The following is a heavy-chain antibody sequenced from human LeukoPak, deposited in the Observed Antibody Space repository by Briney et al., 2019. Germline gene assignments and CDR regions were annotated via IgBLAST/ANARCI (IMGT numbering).Heavy chain of an antibody. CDR1: GGSFSGYY. CDR3: ARGRQEISMILVVMTGVSYYLDV. CDR2: INPSGST. D-gene: IGHD3-22*01. V-gene: IGHV4-34*01. J-gene: IGHJ6*03. Sequence: SETLSLTCAVYGGSFSGYYWTWIRQSPGKGLEWVGEINPSGSTYYNPSLKSRLTISRDTSKNQFSLRLSSVTAADTAVYYCARGRQEISMILVVMTGVSYYLDVWGIGTTVTVS.